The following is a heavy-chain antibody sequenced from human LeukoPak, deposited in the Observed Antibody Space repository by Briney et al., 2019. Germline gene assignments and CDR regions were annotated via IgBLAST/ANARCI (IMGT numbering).Heavy chain of an antibody. D-gene: IGHD2-15*01. CDR1: GYTFTSNG. CDR3: ARAALCSGGSCYWSAVDY. Sequence: VASVTVSCKASGYTFTSNGISWVRQAPGQGLEWMGWISAYNGNTNYAQKLQGRVTMTTDTSTSTAYMELRSLRSDDTAVYYCARAALCSGGSCYWSAVDYWGQGTLVTVSS. V-gene: IGHV1-18*01. J-gene: IGHJ4*02. CDR2: ISAYNGNT.